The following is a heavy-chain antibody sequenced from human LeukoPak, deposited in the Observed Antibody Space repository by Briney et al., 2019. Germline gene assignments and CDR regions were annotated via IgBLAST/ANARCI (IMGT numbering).Heavy chain of an antibody. CDR2: IYYSGST. J-gene: IGHJ4*02. CDR3: ARQRTDGYTFDY. D-gene: IGHD5-24*01. Sequence: PSETLSLTCTVSGGSISSYYWSWIRQPPGKGLEWIGYIYYSGSTNYNPSLKSRVTISVDTSKNQFSLKLSSVTAADTAVYYCARQRTDGYTFDYWGQGTLVTVSS. V-gene: IGHV4-59*08. CDR1: GGSISSYY.